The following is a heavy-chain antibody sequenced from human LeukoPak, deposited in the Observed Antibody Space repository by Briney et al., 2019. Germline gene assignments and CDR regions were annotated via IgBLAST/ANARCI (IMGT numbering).Heavy chain of an antibody. CDR2: IKKDGSEK. D-gene: IGHD2/OR15-2a*01. Sequence: GGSLRLSCAASGFTFSSYWMSWVRQGPGKGLEWVANIKKDGSEKYYVDSVKGRSTISRDNSKNTLYLQMTSLRAEDTAAYYCATKRNIVTTSADDFWGQGTLVTVSS. J-gene: IGHJ4*02. CDR3: ATKRNIVTTSADDF. CDR1: GFTFSSYW. V-gene: IGHV3-7*03.